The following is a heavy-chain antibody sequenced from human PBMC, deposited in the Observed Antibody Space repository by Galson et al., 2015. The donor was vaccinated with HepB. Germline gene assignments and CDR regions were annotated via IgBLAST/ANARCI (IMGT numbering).Heavy chain of an antibody. CDR3: ARCGGSGSYDPYYYYYGMDV. V-gene: IGHV1-2*04. CDR2: INPNSGGT. D-gene: IGHD3-10*01. Sequence: SVKVSCRASGYTFTGYYMHWVRQAPGQGLEWMGWINPNSGGTNYAQKFQGWVTMTRDTSISTAYMELSRLRSDDTAVYYCARCGGSGSYDPYYYYYGMDVWGQGTTVTVSS. CDR1: GYTFTGYY. J-gene: IGHJ6*02.